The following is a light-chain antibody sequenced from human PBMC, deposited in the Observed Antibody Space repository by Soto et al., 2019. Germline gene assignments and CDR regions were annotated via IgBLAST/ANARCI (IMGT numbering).Light chain of an antibody. CDR2: DIS. Sequence: EIVLTQSPATLSLSPGERATLSCRASQTVDSYLARYQQKPGQAPRLLIHDISERATGIPARFSGSGSGTDFTLTISSLEPEDFAVYYCQQRRSWPRTFGQGTKVEIK. CDR1: QTVDSY. CDR3: QQRRSWPRT. V-gene: IGKV3-11*01. J-gene: IGKJ1*01.